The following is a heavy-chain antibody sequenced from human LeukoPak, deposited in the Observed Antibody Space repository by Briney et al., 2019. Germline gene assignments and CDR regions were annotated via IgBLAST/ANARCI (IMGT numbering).Heavy chain of an antibody. D-gene: IGHD6-13*01. CDR3: ARLRVATAGIDY. V-gene: IGHV4-59*08. CDR2: NSNSGST. J-gene: IGHJ4*02. CDR1: GGSISSYY. Sequence: PSETLSLTCTVSGGSISSYYWTWIRQPPGEGLEWIAYNSNSGSTNYNPSLKSRVTISVDTSKNQFSLKLSSVTAADTAVYYCARLRVATAGIDYWGQGTLVTVSS.